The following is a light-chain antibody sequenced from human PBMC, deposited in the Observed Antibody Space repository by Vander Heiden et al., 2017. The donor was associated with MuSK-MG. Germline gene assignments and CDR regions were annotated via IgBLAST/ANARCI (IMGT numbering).Light chain of an antibody. CDR1: SSNVGGYNY. Sequence: QSALTRPAPVSGSPGQSITISSTGTSSNVGGYNYVSWYQQHPGKAPNLMIYEVSNRPSGVSTRFSCSTSGNTASLTISGLQPEEEADYYCSSYTSSSTPWVFGGGTKLTVL. V-gene: IGLV2-14*01. CDR2: EVS. CDR3: SSYTSSSTPWV. J-gene: IGLJ3*02.